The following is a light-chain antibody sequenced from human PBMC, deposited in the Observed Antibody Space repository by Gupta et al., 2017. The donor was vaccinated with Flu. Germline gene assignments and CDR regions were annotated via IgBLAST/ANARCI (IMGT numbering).Light chain of an antibody. CDR1: QSVSSY. Sequence: RATLSCRASQSVSSYLAWYQQKPGQAPRLLIYDASNRATGIPARFSGSGSGTDLTLTISSLEPEDFAVYYCQQRSNWPPPFTFGQGTRLEIK. J-gene: IGKJ5*01. CDR2: DAS. V-gene: IGKV3-11*01. CDR3: QQRSNWPPPFT.